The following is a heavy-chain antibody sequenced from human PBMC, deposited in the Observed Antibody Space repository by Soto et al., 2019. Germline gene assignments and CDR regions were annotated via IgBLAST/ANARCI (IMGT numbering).Heavy chain of an antibody. V-gene: IGHV3-30-3*01. Sequence: GGSLRLSCAASGFTLSSYAMHWVRQAPGKGLEWVAVISYDGSNKYYADSVKGRFTISRDNSKNTLYLQMNSLRAEDTAVYYCARDEVFDYWGQGTLVTVSS. CDR3: ARDEVFDY. CDR2: ISYDGSNK. J-gene: IGHJ4*02. CDR1: GFTLSSYA.